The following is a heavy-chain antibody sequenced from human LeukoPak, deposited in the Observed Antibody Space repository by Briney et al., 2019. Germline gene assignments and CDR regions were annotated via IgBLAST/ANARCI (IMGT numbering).Heavy chain of an antibody. CDR3: AKENDWPYYFGY. J-gene: IGHJ4*02. CDR2: ITARGGST. V-gene: IGHV3-23*01. Sequence: PGGSLTLSCPASGFPFSNSAKSWVRQAPGEGLDWLSTITARGGSTYHADSVQGRLTVSRDNSKNTLYLQMNSLRAEDTAVYYCAKENDWPYYFGYWGQGALVTVSS. D-gene: IGHD1-1*01. CDR1: GFPFSNSA.